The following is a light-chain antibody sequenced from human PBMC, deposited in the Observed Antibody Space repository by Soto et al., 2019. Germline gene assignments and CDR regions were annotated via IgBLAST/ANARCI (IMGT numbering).Light chain of an antibody. CDR3: QQSYSLPRT. CDR1: QTITNF. Sequence: DIQMTQSPAFLSASVGDRVTISCRASQTITNFLNWYQQKPGKAPKLLIHAASSLQSGVPSRFSGSGSGTDFTLTIASRQPEDFATYFCQQSYSLPRTFGQGTKLEIK. V-gene: IGKV1-39*01. J-gene: IGKJ2*01. CDR2: AAS.